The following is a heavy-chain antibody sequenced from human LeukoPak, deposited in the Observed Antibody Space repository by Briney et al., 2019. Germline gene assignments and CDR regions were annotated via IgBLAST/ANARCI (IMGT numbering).Heavy chain of an antibody. Sequence: QAGGSLRLSCAASGFTLGDYALHWVRQAPGKGLQWVSLISGDGSGTYYADSVRGRFTISRDNSKNSLYLQMNSLRTEDTALYYCAKGALRGYCSGGSCHFPIYGMDVWGHGTTVTVSS. J-gene: IGHJ6*02. CDR2: ISGDGSGT. V-gene: IGHV3-43*02. CDR3: AKGALRGYCSGGSCHFPIYGMDV. CDR1: GFTLGDYA. D-gene: IGHD2-15*01.